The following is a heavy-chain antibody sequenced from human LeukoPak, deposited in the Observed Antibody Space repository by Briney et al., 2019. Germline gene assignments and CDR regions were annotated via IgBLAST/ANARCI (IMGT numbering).Heavy chain of an antibody. CDR3: AKSVYYANWVDP. CDR2: ICGDGGST. CDR1: GFTFDDYA. V-gene: IGHV3-43*02. Sequence: SGGTLRLSCAVSGFTFDDYAMHWVRQAPGKGLEWVSLICGDGGSTYYADSVKGRFTISRDNSKNCLYLQMNRLTTEDTALYYCAKSVYYANWVDPWGQGSLVTV. J-gene: IGHJ5*02. D-gene: IGHD3-22*01.